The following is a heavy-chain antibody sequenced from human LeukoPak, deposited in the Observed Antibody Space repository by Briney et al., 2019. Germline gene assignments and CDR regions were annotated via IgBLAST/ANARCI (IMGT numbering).Heavy chain of an antibody. Sequence: GGSLRLSCAPSGLTVSRKYMSWVRHPPGKGLESVSVIYSGGSTYYADSVRARFTISRDNSKNTLYLQMNSLRVEDTAVYYCARVGGHWGQGTLVTVSS. J-gene: IGHJ4*02. V-gene: IGHV3-53*01. D-gene: IGHD3-10*01. CDR1: GLTVSRKY. CDR3: ARVGGH. CDR2: IYSGGST.